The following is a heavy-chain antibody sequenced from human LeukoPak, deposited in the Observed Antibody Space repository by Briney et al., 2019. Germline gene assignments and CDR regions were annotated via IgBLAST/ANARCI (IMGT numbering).Heavy chain of an antibody. CDR1: GGSFSGYY. J-gene: IGHJ5*02. Sequence: SETLSLTCAVSGGSFSGYYWSWIRQPPGKGLEWIGEINHSGSTNYNPSLKSRVTISVDTSKNQFSLKLSSVTAADTAVYYCARRGRKLVTWFDPWGQGTLVTVSS. V-gene: IGHV4-34*01. CDR3: ARRGRKLVTWFDP. CDR2: INHSGST. D-gene: IGHD3-9*01.